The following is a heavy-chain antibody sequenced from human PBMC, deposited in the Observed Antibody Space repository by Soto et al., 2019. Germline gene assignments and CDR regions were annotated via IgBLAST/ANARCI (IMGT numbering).Heavy chain of an antibody. Sequence: PGGSLRLSCAASGFTFSSYAMSWVRQAPGKGLEWVSPISGSGGSTYYADFVKGRFTISRDNSKNTLYLQMNSLRAEDTAVYYCAKDSTLNRDDYNWGKGYYFDYWGQGTLVTVSS. V-gene: IGHV3-23*01. CDR2: ISGSGGST. J-gene: IGHJ4*02. CDR3: AKDSTLNRDDYNWGKGYYFDY. CDR1: GFTFSSYA. D-gene: IGHD4-4*01.